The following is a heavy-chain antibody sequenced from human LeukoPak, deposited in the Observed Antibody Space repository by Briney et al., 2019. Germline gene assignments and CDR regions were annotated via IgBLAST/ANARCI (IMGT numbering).Heavy chain of an antibody. Sequence: GGSLRLSCAASGFTFSSYSMNWVRQAPGKGLEWVSYISSSSSTIYYGDSVKGRFTISRDNAKNSLYLQMNSLRAEDTAVYYCARERWEQLEWYYYYYGMDVWGQGTTVTVSS. CDR2: ISSSSSTI. CDR1: GFTFSSYS. J-gene: IGHJ6*02. CDR3: ARERWEQLEWYYYYYGMDV. D-gene: IGHD1-1*01. V-gene: IGHV3-48*01.